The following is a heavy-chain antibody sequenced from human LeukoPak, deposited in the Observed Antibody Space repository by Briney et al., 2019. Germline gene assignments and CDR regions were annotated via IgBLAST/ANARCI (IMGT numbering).Heavy chain of an antibody. D-gene: IGHD1-14*01. J-gene: IGHJ4*02. CDR2: IYYSGST. V-gene: IGHV4-39*07. CDR3: ARRTGGYKGTFDY. Sequence: SETLSLTCTVSGGSISSSSYYRGWIRQPPGKGLEWIGSIYYSGSTYYNPSLKSRVTISVDTSKNQFSLKLSSVTAADTAVYYCARRTGGYKGTFDYWGQGTLVTVSS. CDR1: GGSISSSSYY.